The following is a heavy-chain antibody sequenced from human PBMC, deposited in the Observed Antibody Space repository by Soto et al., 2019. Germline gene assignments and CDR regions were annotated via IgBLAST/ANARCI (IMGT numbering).Heavy chain of an antibody. CDR3: TTVTVTNPSYYYYSMDV. D-gene: IGHD4-4*01. CDR2: IKSKTDGGTT. CDR1: GFTFSNAW. Sequence: EVQLVESGGGLVKPGGSLRLSCAASGFTFSNAWMSWVLQAPGKGLEWVGRIKSKTDGGTTDYAAPVKGRFTISRDDSKNTLYLQMNSLKTEDTAVYYCTTVTVTNPSYYYYSMDVGCKGTTVTVSS. J-gene: IGHJ6*03. V-gene: IGHV3-15*01.